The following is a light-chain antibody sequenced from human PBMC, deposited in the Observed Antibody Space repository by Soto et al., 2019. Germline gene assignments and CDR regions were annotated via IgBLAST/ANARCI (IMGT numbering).Light chain of an antibody. CDR1: QTVSNY. V-gene: IGKV3-11*01. CDR3: QQRSSWPL. Sequence: EIVLTQSPAILSLSPRDTATLSCRASQTVSNYLTWYQHKPGQAPRLLIYDTSKRAAVIPPRFSGSGSGTDFTLTISSLEPEDFAVYSCQQRSSWPLFGRGTKVDIK. J-gene: IGKJ4*01. CDR2: DTS.